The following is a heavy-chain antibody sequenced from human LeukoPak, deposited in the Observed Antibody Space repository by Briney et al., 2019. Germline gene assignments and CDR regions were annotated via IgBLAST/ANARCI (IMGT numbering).Heavy chain of an antibody. J-gene: IGHJ4*02. Sequence: GESLKISCKGSGYSFTSYGIGRVRQMPGKGLEWMGMIYPGDSDTRYSQSFQGQVTISADKSISTAYLQWSSLKASDTAMYYCARRSGTYFGNYYFDYWGQGALVTVSS. CDR1: GYSFTSYG. D-gene: IGHD1-26*01. CDR2: IYPGDSDT. CDR3: ARRSGTYFGNYYFDY. V-gene: IGHV5-51*01.